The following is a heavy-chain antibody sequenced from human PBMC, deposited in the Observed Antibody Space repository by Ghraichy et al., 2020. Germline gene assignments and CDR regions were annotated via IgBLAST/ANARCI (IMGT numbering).Heavy chain of an antibody. CDR2: ISGSGGST. V-gene: IGHV3-23*01. CDR1: GFTFSSYA. Sequence: GESLNISCAASGFTFSSYAMSWVRQAPGKGLEWVSAISGSGGSTYYADSVKGRFTISRDNSKNTLYLQMNSLRAEDTAVYYCAKDPYYDFWSGYLVDYWGQGTLVTVSS. J-gene: IGHJ4*02. CDR3: AKDPYYDFWSGYLVDY. D-gene: IGHD3-3*01.